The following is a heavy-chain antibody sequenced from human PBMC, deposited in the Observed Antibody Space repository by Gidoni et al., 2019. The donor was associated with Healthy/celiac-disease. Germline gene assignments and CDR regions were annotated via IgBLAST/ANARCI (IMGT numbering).Heavy chain of an antibody. CDR1: GFTVSSNY. D-gene: IGHD3-10*01. J-gene: IGHJ3*02. CDR3: ARRDGAPVRAFDI. V-gene: IGHV3-66*04. CDR2: IYSGGST. Sequence: EVQLVESGGGLVQPGGSLRLSCAASGFTVSSNYMSWVRQAPGKGLEWVSVIYSGGSTYYADSVKGRFTISRDNSKNTLYLQMNSLRAEDTAVYYCARRDGAPVRAFDIWGQGTMVTVSS.